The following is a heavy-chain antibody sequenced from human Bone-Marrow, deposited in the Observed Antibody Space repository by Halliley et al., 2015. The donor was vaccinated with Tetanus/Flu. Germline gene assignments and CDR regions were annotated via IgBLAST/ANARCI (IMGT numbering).Heavy chain of an antibody. CDR2: VHHSGST. V-gene: IGHV4-38-2*02. J-gene: IGHJ4*02. Sequence: LRLSCVVSGYSISSGYYWDWTRQSPGKGLEWIASVHHSGSTYYNPSLKSRVTISLDTSKNQVSLNLNSVTAADTAVYFCAREDGVNSLDFWGRGTLVTVSS. D-gene: IGHD4-17*01. CDR3: AREDGVNSLDF. CDR1: GYSISSGYY.